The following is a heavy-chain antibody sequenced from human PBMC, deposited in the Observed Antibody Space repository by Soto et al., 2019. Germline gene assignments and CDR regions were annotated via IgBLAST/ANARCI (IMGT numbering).Heavy chain of an antibody. Sequence: EVQLLESGGGLVQPGGSLRLSCAASGFTFSSYAMSWVRQAPWKGLEWVSAISGSGGSTYYADSVKGRFTISRDNSKNTLYLQMNSLRAEDTAVYYCAKASGESYPGSRVFDSWGQGTRVTVSS. CDR2: ISGSGGST. J-gene: IGHJ4*02. D-gene: IGHD3-10*01. CDR1: GFTFSSYA. CDR3: AKASGESYPGSRVFDS. V-gene: IGHV3-23*01.